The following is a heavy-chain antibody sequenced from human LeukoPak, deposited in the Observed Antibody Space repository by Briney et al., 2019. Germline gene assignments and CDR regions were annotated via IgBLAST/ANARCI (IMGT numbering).Heavy chain of an antibody. J-gene: IGHJ5*02. V-gene: IGHV1-18*01. D-gene: IGHD3-22*01. CDR1: GYTFTNYG. Sequence: ASVKVSCKASGYTFTNYGISWVRQAPGQGLEWMGWISAYNGNTNYAQKVQGRVTMTTDTSTSTAYMELRSPRSDDTAVYYCARDPNYDSSGYSPSWFDPWGQGTLVTVSS. CDR3: ARDPNYDSSGYSPSWFDP. CDR2: ISAYNGNT.